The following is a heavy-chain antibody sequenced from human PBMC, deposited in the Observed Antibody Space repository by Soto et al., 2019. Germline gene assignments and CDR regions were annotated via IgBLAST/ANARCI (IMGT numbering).Heavy chain of an antibody. CDR3: ARVVVRVYGMDV. Sequence: QVQLQESGPGLVKPSQTLSLTCTVSGGSISSGDYYWSWIRQPPGKGLEWIGYIYYSGSTYYNPSPKSRVTISADTFKNQFSLKLSSVTAADTAVYYCARVVVRVYGMDVWGQGTTVTVSS. D-gene: IGHD3-10*01. CDR2: IYYSGST. CDR1: GGSISSGDYY. V-gene: IGHV4-30-4*01. J-gene: IGHJ6*02.